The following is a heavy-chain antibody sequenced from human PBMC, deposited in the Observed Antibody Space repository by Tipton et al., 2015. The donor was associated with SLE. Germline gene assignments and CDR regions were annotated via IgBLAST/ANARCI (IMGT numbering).Heavy chain of an antibody. D-gene: IGHD6-13*01. CDR2: IYFSGFP. J-gene: IGHJ5*02. CDR3: ARQLIAARNWFDP. Sequence: GLVKPSETLSLTCTVSGVSMRRSSYYWGWIRQPPGKGLGRIGSIYFSGFPYYNPSLKRRATISVDMSNTQFSQNLSSVTAADTAVYYCARQLIAARNWFDPWGQGTLVTVSS. CDR1: GVSMRRSSYY. V-gene: IGHV4-39*01.